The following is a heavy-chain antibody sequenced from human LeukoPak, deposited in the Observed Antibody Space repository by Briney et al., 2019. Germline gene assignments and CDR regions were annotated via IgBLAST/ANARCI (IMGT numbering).Heavy chain of an antibody. Sequence: GGSLRLSCAVSGFTFSSYAKSWVRQAPGEGLEWVSGISGTGGSISYGDSVKGRFTISTDNSKNTLYLQMNSLRAEDTAVYYCAIDQSRSGWYYFDYWGQGILVTVSS. D-gene: IGHD6-19*01. CDR2: ISGTGGSI. CDR3: AIDQSRSGWYYFDY. CDR1: GFTFSSYA. V-gene: IGHV3-23*01. J-gene: IGHJ4*02.